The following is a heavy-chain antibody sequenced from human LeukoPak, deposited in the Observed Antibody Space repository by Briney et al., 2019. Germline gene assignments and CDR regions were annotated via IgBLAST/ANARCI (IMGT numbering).Heavy chain of an antibody. J-gene: IGHJ6*03. CDR2: IYTSGST. Sequence: SETLSLTCTVSGGSISSYYWSWIRQPAGKGLEWIGRIYTSGSTNYNPSLKSRVTISVDKSKNQFSLKLSSVTAADTAVYYCARLSRSGYYMDVWGKGTTVAVCS. D-gene: IGHD3-3*01. CDR1: GGSISSYY. V-gene: IGHV4-4*07. CDR3: ARLSRSGYYMDV.